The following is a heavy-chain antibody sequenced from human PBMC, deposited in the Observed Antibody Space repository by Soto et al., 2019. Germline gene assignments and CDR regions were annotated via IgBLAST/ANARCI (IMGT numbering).Heavy chain of an antibody. Sequence: QVQLVQSGAEVKKPGPSVKVSCKDSGGTFSTYSMFWVRQAPGQGLEWMGRIIPMLGIANYAQRFQDRVTITADKSTATAYMELSSLRSEDTALYYCSIGSWSGEVFDIWGQGTMVTVSS. V-gene: IGHV1-69*02. CDR2: IIPMLGIA. J-gene: IGHJ3*02. CDR3: SIGSWSGEVFDI. D-gene: IGHD2-21*01. CDR1: GGTFSTYS.